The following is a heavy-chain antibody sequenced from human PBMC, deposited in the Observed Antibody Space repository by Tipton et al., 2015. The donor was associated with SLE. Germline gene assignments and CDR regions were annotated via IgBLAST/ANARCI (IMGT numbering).Heavy chain of an antibody. CDR3: ARSRGPYYFDY. V-gene: IGHV4-59*01. CDR1: GGSISSYY. D-gene: IGHD3-10*01. J-gene: IGHJ4*02. Sequence: LRLSCTVSGGSISSYYWSWIRQPPGKGLEWIGYIYYSGSTNYNPSLKSRVTISVDTSKNQFSLKLSSVTAADTAVYYCARSRGPYYFDYWGQGTLVTVSS. CDR2: IYYSGST.